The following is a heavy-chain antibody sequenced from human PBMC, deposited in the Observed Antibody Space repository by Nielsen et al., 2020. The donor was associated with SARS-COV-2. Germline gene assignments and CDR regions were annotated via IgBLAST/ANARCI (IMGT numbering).Heavy chain of an antibody. J-gene: IGHJ6*02. CDR2: IDPSDSYT. CDR3: ASVETRSYYGSGSYYYYGMDV. CDR1: GYSFTSYW. Sequence: KVSCKGSGYSFTSYWISWVRQMPGKGLEWMGRIDPSDSYTNYSPSFQGHVTISADKSISTAYLQWSSLKASDTAMYYCASVETRSYYGSGSYYYYGMDVWGQGTTVTVSS. D-gene: IGHD3-10*01. V-gene: IGHV5-10-1*01.